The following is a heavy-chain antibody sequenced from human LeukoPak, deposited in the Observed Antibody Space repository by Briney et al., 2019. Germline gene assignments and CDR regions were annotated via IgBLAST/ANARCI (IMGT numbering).Heavy chain of an antibody. V-gene: IGHV1-18*01. CDR1: GYTFTSYG. D-gene: IGHD1-1*01. J-gene: IGHJ6*03. Sequence: ASVKVSCKASGYTFTSYGINWMRQAPGQGLESMGWISGYNGNTNYAQKFQGRVTMTTDTSTSTAYMELRSLTSDDTAVYYCASSVEGYYYYMDVWGRGATVTISS. CDR3: ASSVEGYYYYMDV. CDR2: ISGYNGNT.